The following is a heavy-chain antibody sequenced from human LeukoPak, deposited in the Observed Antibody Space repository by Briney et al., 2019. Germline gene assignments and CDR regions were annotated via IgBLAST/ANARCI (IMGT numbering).Heavy chain of an antibody. CDR1: GFTFSSYG. Sequence: GGSLRLSCAASGFTFSSYGMHWVRQAPGKGLEWVAVIWYDGSNKYYADSVKGRFTISRDNSKNTLYLQMNSLRAEDTAVYYCAKVGWELLGYYYYYMDVWGKGTTVTVSS. CDR3: AKVGWELLGYYYYYMDV. D-gene: IGHD1-26*01. CDR2: IWYDGSNK. J-gene: IGHJ6*03. V-gene: IGHV3-33*06.